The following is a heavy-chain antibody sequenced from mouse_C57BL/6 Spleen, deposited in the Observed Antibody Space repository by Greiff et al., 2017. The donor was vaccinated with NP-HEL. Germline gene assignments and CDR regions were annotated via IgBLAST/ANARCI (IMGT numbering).Heavy chain of an antibody. D-gene: IGHD1-1*01. CDR2: IYPRDGST. V-gene: IGHV1-85*01. CDR1: GYTFTSYD. J-gene: IGHJ1*03. Sequence: VQLQQSGPELVKPGASVKLSCKASGYTFTSYDINWVKQRPGQGLEWIGWIYPRDGSTKYNEKFKGKATLTVDTSSSTAYMELHSLTSEDSAVYFCARRSLHYYGSSYWYFDVWGTGTTVTVSS. CDR3: ARRSLHYYGSSYWYFDV.